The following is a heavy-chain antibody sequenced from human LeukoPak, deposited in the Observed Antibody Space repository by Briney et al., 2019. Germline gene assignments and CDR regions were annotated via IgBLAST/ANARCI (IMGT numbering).Heavy chain of an antibody. J-gene: IGHJ5*02. D-gene: IGHD3-10*01. CDR3: AKFYGSGSPNWFDP. CDR2: ISGSGGST. CDR1: GFTVSSNY. V-gene: IGHV3-23*01. Sequence: PGSSLRLSCAASGFTVSSNYMCWVRQAPGKGLEWCSAISGSGGSTYYADSVKGRFTISRDNSKNPLFLQMNSLRAEDTAVYYCAKFYGSGSPNWFDPWGQGTLVTVSS.